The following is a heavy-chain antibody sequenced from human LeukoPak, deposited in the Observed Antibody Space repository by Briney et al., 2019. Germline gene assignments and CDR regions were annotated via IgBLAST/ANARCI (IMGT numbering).Heavy chain of an antibody. J-gene: IGHJ4*02. CDR1: GYTFTSYD. CDR2: MNPNSGNT. CDR3: ARTMITFGGVIVFYY. Sequence: ASVKVSCKASGYTFTSYDINWVRQATGQGLEWMGWMNPNSGNTGYAQKFQGRVTMTRNTSISTAYMELSSLRSEDTAVYYCARTMITFGGVIVFYYWGQGTLVTVSS. V-gene: IGHV1-8*01. D-gene: IGHD3-16*02.